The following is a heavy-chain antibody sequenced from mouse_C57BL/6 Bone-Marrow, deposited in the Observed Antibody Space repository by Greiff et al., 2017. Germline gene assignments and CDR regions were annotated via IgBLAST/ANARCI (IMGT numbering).Heavy chain of an antibody. D-gene: IGHD1-1*01. J-gene: IGHJ3*01. Sequence: QVQLQQPGTELVKPGASVKLSCKASGYTFTSYWMHWVKQRPGQGLEWIGNINPSNGGTNYNEKFKSKATLTVDKSSSTAYVQLSSLTSGDSAVYLCARFYYYGSSYGFADWGQGTLVTVSA. CDR1: GYTFTSYW. CDR2: INPSNGGT. CDR3: ARFYYYGSSYGFAD. V-gene: IGHV1-53*01.